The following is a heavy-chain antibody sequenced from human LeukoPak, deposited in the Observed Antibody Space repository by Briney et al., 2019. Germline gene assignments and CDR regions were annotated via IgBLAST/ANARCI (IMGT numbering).Heavy chain of an antibody. CDR2: IIPIFGTA. V-gene: IGHV1-69*05. D-gene: IGHD1-1*01. Sequence: ASVKVSCKASGYTFTSYGISWVRQAPGQGLEWMGGIIPIFGTANYAQKFQGRVTITTDESTSTAYMELSSLRSEDTAVYYCARSDHDQYPYYYYYMDVWGKGTTVTVSS. J-gene: IGHJ6*03. CDR3: ARSDHDQYPYYYYYMDV. CDR1: GYTFTSYG.